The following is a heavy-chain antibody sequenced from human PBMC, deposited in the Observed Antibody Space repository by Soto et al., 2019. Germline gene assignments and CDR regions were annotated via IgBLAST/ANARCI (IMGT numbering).Heavy chain of an antibody. Sequence: EVRLLESGGGLEQPGGSLRLSCVISGFTFDNYAMSWVRQAPGKGLEWVSAISGGGGGTYCADSVRGRFIISRDNSKNTVYLQVNGLRTEDTAVYYCAKDVHYDSSGGLDSWGQGTLVTVSS. CDR1: GFTFDNYA. D-gene: IGHD3-22*01. V-gene: IGHV3-23*01. CDR2: ISGGGGGT. J-gene: IGHJ4*02. CDR3: AKDVHYDSSGGLDS.